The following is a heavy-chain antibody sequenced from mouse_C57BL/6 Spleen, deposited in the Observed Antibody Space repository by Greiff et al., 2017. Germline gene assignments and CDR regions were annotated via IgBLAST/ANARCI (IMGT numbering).Heavy chain of an antibody. CDR1: GYSITSGYY. CDR3: ATDRPGNAMDY. J-gene: IGHJ4*01. V-gene: IGHV3-6*01. Sequence: EPGPGLVKPSQSLSLTCSVTGYSITSGYYWNWIRQFPGNNLEWMGYISYDGSNNYNPSLKNRISITRDASKNQFFLKLNSVTTEDAATXYYATDRPGNAMDYWGQGTSVTVSS. CDR2: ISYDGSN.